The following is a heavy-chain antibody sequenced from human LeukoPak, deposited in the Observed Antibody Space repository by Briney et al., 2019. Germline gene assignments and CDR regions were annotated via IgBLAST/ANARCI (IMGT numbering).Heavy chain of an antibody. CDR3: AESSSLLRGFLDF. D-gene: IGHD6-13*01. CDR1: GFAFSSYA. J-gene: IGHJ4*02. V-gene: IGHV3-23*01. CDR2: ITGSDDRT. Sequence: PGGSLRLSCAASGFAFSSYAVTWVRQAPGKGLEWVSAITGSDDRTNYADSVKGRFTISRDTSKNTVYLQMNSLRAEDTATYYCAESSSLLRGFLDFWGQGTQVTVYS.